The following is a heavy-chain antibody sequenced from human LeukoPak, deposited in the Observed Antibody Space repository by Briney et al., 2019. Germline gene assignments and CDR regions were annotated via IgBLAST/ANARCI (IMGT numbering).Heavy chain of an antibody. V-gene: IGHV4-59*01. CDR1: GASISSYY. Sequence: SETLSLTCTVSGASISSYYWSWIRQPPGKGVEWIGYISYSGGTNYNPSLKSRVTISIDTSKNQFSLKLSSVTAADTAVYYCARTPTRYSSGWYNWFDPWGQGTLVTVSS. CDR3: ARTPTRYSSGWYNWFDP. J-gene: IGHJ5*02. CDR2: ISYSGGT. D-gene: IGHD6-19*01.